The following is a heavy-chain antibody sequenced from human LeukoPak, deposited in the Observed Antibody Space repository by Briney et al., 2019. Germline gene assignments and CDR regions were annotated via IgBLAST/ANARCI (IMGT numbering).Heavy chain of an antibody. J-gene: IGHJ4*02. Sequence: SQTLSLTCPVSGGSISSGDYYWSWIRQPPGKGLECIGYIYYSGSTYYNPSLKSRVTISVDTSKNQFSLKLSSVTAADTAVYYCASITMVRGVNYWGQGTLVIVSS. V-gene: IGHV4-30-4*08. D-gene: IGHD3-10*01. CDR3: ASITMVRGVNY. CDR2: IYYSGST. CDR1: GGSISSGDYY.